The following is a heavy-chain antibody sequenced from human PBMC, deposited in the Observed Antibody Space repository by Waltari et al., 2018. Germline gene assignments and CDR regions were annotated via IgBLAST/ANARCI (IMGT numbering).Heavy chain of an antibody. D-gene: IGHD4-17*01. J-gene: IGHJ4*02. CDR3: ARHGDFCFDF. V-gene: IGHV3-23*04. Sequence: EVQLVQSGGGLVQPGGSLRLSCEASGFSFYTYAMTWVRQAPGKGLEWVSTINPGRANTYYADSVRGRFTISRDNSKNTLYLQLNNLRAEDTAVYYCARHGDFCFDFWGQGIVVTVSS. CDR2: INPGRANT. CDR1: GFSFYTYA.